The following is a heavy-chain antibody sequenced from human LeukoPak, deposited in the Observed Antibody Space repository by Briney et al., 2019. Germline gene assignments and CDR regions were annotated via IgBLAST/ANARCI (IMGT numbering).Heavy chain of an antibody. CDR3: VREGATYYDILTGYYHLDY. CDR1: GFTLSSYA. Sequence: GGSLRLSCAASGFTLSSYALHWFRQAPGKGPEWVAVISYDGRNKYYGESMKGRFTISRDNSKNTLSLQMDSLRGEDTAVYYCVREGATYYDILTGYYHLDYWGQGTLATVSS. CDR2: ISYDGRNK. D-gene: IGHD3-9*01. J-gene: IGHJ4*02. V-gene: IGHV3-30*01.